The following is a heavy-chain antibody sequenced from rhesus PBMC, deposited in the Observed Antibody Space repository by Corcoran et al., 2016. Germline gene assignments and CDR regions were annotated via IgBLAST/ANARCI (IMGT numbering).Heavy chain of an antibody. D-gene: IGHD4-29*01. V-gene: IGHV3S5*01. CDR3: ATDTVVATGSITY. CDR2: INGGGGSK. Sequence: EVQLVETGGGLVQPGGSLNFSCAASGFPFSTFDMSWVRQAPRKGLEWVSIINGGGGSKNYAESRKGRCTISKDNSKNTLSLQMNSLRAEDTAVYYCATDTVVATGSITYWGQGVLVTVSS. CDR1: GFPFSTFD. J-gene: IGHJ4*01.